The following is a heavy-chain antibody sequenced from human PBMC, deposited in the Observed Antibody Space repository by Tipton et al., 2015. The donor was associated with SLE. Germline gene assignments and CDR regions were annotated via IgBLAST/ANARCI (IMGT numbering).Heavy chain of an antibody. D-gene: IGHD5/OR15-5a*01. CDR1: SGSITSTSYY. CDR2: INHSGST. V-gene: IGHV4-39*07. CDR3: ARQTRVAFDI. J-gene: IGHJ3*02. Sequence: TLSLTCAVSSGSITSTSYYWGWIRQPPGKGLEWIGEINHSGSTNYNPSLKSRVTISVDASKNQFSLKLSSVTAADTAVYYCARQTRVAFDIWGQGTMVTVSS.